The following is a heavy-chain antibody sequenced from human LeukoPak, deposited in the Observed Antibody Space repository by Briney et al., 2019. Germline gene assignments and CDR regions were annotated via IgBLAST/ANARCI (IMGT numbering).Heavy chain of an antibody. D-gene: IGHD5-12*01. CDR3: AKDLGGYPDY. CDR1: GFTFDDYA. V-gene: IGHV3-9*01. J-gene: IGHJ4*02. CDR2: ISWNSGSI. Sequence: GRSLRLSCAASGFTFDDYAMHWVRQAPGKGLEWVSGISWNSGSIGYADSVKGRFTISRDNAKNSLYLQMNSLRAEDTALYYCAKDLGGYPDYWGQGTLVTVSS.